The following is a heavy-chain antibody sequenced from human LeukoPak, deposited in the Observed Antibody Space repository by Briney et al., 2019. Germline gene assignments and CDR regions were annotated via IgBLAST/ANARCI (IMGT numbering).Heavy chain of an antibody. V-gene: IGHV4-34*01. D-gene: IGHD5-12*01. CDR3: ARDDGSGYGGATDDY. Sequence: SETLSLTCAVYGGSFSGYYWSWIRQPPGKGLEWIGEINHSGSTNYNPSLKSRVTMSVDTSKNQFSLKLSSVTAADTAVYYCARDDGSGYGGATDDYWGQGTLVTVSS. CDR2: INHSGST. J-gene: IGHJ4*02. CDR1: GGSFSGYY.